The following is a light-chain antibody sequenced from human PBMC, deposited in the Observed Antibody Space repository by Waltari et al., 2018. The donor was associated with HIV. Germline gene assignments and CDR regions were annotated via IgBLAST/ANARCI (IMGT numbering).Light chain of an antibody. J-gene: IGLJ2*01. CDR1: SSNIGNNY. CDR3: GTWDSSLSAGGV. Sequence: QSVLTQPPSVSVAPGQKVTISCSGSSSNIGNNYVSWYQQLPGTAPKLLIYDNNKRPSGIPDRFSDSKSGTSATLGITGLQTGDEADYYCGTWDSSLSAGGVFGGGTKLTVL. V-gene: IGLV1-51*01. CDR2: DNN.